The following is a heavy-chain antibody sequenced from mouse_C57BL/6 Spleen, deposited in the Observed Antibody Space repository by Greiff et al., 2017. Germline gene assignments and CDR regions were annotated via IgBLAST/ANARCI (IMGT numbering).Heavy chain of an antibody. J-gene: IGHJ3*01. V-gene: IGHV1-69*01. Sequence: QVQLQQPGAELVMPGASVKLSCKASGYTFTSYWMHWVKQRPGQGLEWIGEIDPSDSYTNYNQKFKGKSTLTVDKSSSTAYMQLSSLTSEDSAVDNGARTGSSGPAYWGQGTLVTVSA. CDR1: GYTFTSYW. D-gene: IGHD3-2*02. CDR2: IDPSDSYT. CDR3: ARTGSSGPAY.